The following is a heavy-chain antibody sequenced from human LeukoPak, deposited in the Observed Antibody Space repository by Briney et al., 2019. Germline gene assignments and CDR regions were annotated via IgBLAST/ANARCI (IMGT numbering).Heavy chain of an antibody. Sequence: PSETLSLTCTVSGDSIGSGDNYWSWVRQHPEKGLEWIGYVFYSGSTYYNPSLKSRATISVDTSKNQFSLKLSSVTAADTAAYYCARDGRFSTYMDVWGKGTTVTVSS. J-gene: IGHJ6*03. CDR3: ARDGRFSTYMDV. D-gene: IGHD3-3*01. CDR2: VFYSGST. V-gene: IGHV4-31*03. CDR1: GDSIGSGDNY.